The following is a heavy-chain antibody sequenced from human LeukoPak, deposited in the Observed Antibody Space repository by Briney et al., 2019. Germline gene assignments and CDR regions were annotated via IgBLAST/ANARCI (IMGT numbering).Heavy chain of an antibody. CDR1: GFTFSSYG. Sequence: PGGSLRLSCAASGFTFSSYGMHWVRQAPGKGLEWVAVIWYDGSNKYYADSVKGRFTISRDNSKNTLYLQMNSLRAEDTAVYYCTTTARGYYFDYWGQGTLVTVSS. V-gene: IGHV3-33*01. CDR3: TTTARGYYFDY. J-gene: IGHJ4*02. D-gene: IGHD3-22*01. CDR2: IWYDGSNK.